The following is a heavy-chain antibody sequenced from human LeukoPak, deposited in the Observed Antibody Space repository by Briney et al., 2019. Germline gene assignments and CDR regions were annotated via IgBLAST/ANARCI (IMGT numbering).Heavy chain of an antibody. V-gene: IGHV3-23*01. CDR1: GFTFNSYA. CDR2: INESGGSI. CDR3: AKDRGGGFDY. Sequence: GGSLRLSCAASGFTFNSYAMSWVRQAPGKGLEWVSGINESGGSIYYADSVKGRFTSPRDNSKNTLYLQMNSLRAEDTAVYYCAKDRGGGFDYWGQGTLVTVSS. D-gene: IGHD3-10*01. J-gene: IGHJ4*02.